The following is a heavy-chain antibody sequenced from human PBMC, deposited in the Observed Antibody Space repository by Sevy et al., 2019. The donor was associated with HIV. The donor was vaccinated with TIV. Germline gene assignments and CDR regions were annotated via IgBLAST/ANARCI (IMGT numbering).Heavy chain of an antibody. D-gene: IGHD3-22*01. CDR3: TRVRALNYYDTSVSMEYNWFDP. Sequence: ASVKVSCKASGYTFTSYDINWVRQATGQVLEWMGWMNPNTGNTGYAQKFQGRVTMTRDTSTSTAYMELRSLRSDDTAIYYCTRVRALNYYDTSVSMEYNWFDPWGQGTLVTVSS. CDR1: GYTFTSYD. V-gene: IGHV1-8*02. CDR2: MNPNTGNT. J-gene: IGHJ5*02.